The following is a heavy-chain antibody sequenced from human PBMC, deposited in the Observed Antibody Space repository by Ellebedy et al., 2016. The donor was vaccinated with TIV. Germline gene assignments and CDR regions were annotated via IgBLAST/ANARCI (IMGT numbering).Heavy chain of an antibody. D-gene: IGHD7-27*01. CDR2: ISAYNGNT. V-gene: IGHV1-18*04. CDR1: GYTFTSYG. Sequence: AASVKVSCKASGYTFTSYGISWVSQAPGQGLEWMGCISAYNGNTNSAQKFQGRASMTTDASTNTVHLELMSLNFDDTAVYYCGRELGMGRGARDVWGQGTTVTVSS. J-gene: IGHJ6*02. CDR3: GRELGMGRGARDV.